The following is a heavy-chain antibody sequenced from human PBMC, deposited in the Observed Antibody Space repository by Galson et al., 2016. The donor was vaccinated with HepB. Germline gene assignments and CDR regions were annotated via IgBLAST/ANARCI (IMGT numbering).Heavy chain of an antibody. CDR3: ATPILAAQGHMDV. Sequence: LRLSCAASGFSFSNNWMKWVRQAPGKGLQWVANIKEDGSEKNYVDSVKGRFTISIDNAKNLLYLHMNSLGAEDTAVYYCATPILAAQGHMDVWGEGTTVSVSS. V-gene: IGHV3-7*02. J-gene: IGHJ6*03. D-gene: IGHD3-3*02. CDR2: IKEDGSEK. CDR1: GFSFSNNW.